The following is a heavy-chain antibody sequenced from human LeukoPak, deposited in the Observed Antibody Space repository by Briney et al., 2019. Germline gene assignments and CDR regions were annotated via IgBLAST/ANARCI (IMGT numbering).Heavy chain of an antibody. V-gene: IGHV3-48*01. Sequence: GGSLRLSCAASGFTFSSYSMNWVRQAPGKGLEWVSYISSSSSTIYYADSVKGRFTISRDNAKNSLYLQMNSLRAEDTAVYYCAKDPIEDSSGYYFDYWGQGTLVTVSS. D-gene: IGHD3-22*01. CDR3: AKDPIEDSSGYYFDY. J-gene: IGHJ4*02. CDR1: GFTFSSYS. CDR2: ISSSSSTI.